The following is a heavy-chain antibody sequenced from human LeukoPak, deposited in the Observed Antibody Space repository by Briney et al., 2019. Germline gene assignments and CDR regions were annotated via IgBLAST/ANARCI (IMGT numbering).Heavy chain of an antibody. CDR2: IYYSGST. Sequence: SETLSLTCTVSGGSISSGDYYWSWIRQPPGKGLEWIGYIYYSGSTYYNPSLKSRVTISVDTSKNQFSLKLSSVTAADTAVYYCARDGGYSHGYDAFDIWGQGTMVTVSS. CDR1: GGSISSGDYY. CDR3: ARDGGYSHGYDAFDI. D-gene: IGHD5-18*01. J-gene: IGHJ3*02. V-gene: IGHV4-30-4*08.